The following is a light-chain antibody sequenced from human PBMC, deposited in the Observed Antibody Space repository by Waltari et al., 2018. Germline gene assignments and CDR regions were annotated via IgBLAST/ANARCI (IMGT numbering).Light chain of an antibody. CDR3: QQYDNWLGT. J-gene: IGKJ1*01. CDR2: GAS. Sequence: EMVMTQSPATLSVFPGERATLSCRASQSIRSNLAWYQHKPGQAPRLLIHGASTRATGIPARFSGSGSGTEFTLTISSLQSEDFAVYFCQQYDNWLGTFGQGTKVEIK. CDR1: QSIRSN. V-gene: IGKV3-15*01.